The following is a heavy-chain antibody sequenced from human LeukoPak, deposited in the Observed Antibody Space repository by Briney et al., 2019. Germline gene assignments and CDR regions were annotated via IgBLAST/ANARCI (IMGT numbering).Heavy chain of an antibody. CDR2: FDPEDGET. V-gene: IGHV1-24*01. CDR3: ATGQVYCSSTSCYTLGFHY. D-gene: IGHD2-2*02. CDR1: GYTLTELS. J-gene: IGHJ4*02. Sequence: ASVKVPCKVSGYTLTELSMHWVRQAPGKGLEWMGGFDPEDGETIYAQKFQGRVTMTEDTSTDTAYMELSSLRSEDTAVHYCATGQVYCSSTSCYTLGFHYWGQGTLVTVSS.